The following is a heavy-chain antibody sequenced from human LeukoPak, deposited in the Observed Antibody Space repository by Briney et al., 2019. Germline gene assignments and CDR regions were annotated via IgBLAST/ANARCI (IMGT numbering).Heavy chain of an antibody. V-gene: IGHV3-33*01. CDR1: GFTFSSYG. Sequence: PGRSLRLSCAASGFTFSSYGMHWVRQAPGKGLEWVAVIWYDGSNKYYADSVKGRFTISRDNSKNTLYLQMNSLRAEDTAAYYCARDFIQPPEYWGQGTLVTVSS. CDR2: IWYDGSNK. CDR3: ARDFIQPPEY. J-gene: IGHJ4*02. D-gene: IGHD1-14*01.